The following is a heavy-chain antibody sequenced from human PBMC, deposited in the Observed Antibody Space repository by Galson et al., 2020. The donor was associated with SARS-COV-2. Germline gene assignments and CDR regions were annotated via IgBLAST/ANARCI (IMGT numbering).Heavy chain of an antibody. CDR2: VYGGDSAV. D-gene: IGHD1-1*01. J-gene: IGHJ6*02. Sequence: GGSLRLSCQGSGYNFANYWIGWVRQMPGKGLEWMGIVYGGDSAVIYSPAFQGQVTISAAKSINTAYLQWTSLKASDTATYFCARHIGATNWQKYMELWGQGTAVTVSS. CDR1: GYNFANYW. V-gene: IGHV5-51*01. CDR3: ARHIGATNWQKYMEL.